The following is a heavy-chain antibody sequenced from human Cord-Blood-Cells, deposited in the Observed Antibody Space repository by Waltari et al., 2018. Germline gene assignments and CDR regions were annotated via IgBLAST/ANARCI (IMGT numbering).Heavy chain of an antibody. CDR2: INHSGST. D-gene: IGHD2-2*01. CDR3: ARGGVGYCSSTSCYYFDY. J-gene: IGHJ4*02. CDR1: GGSFSGSY. V-gene: IGHV4-34*01. Sequence: QVQLQQWGAGLLKPSETLSLTCAVYGGSFSGSYWSWIRQPPGKGLEWIGEINHSGSTNYNPSLKSRVTISVDTSKNQFSLKLSSVTAADTAVYYCARGGVGYCSSTSCYYFDYWGQGTLVTVSS.